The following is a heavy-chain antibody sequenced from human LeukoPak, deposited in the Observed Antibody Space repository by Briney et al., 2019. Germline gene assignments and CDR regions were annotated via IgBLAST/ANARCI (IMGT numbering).Heavy chain of an antibody. D-gene: IGHD3-16*01. V-gene: IGHV3-33*08. CDR2: INYDGSNR. CDR3: ARWGGTRQFYFDY. Sequence: GGSLRLSCAASGFTFSSYVISWVRQAPGKGLEWLAVINYDGSNRYYADSVKGRFTISKDSSENTLYLQMNSLRADDTAMYYCARWGGTRQFYFDYWGQGTLATVSS. J-gene: IGHJ4*02. CDR1: GFTFSSYV.